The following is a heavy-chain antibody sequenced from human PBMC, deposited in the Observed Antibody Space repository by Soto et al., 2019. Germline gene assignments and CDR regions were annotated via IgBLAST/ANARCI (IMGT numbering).Heavy chain of an antibody. CDR2: INPNSGGT. CDR1: GYSFTSYY. Sequence: SVQVSCKASGYSFTSYYMHWVRQAPGQGLEWMGWINPNSGGTNYAQKFQGWVTMTRDTSISTAYMELSRLRYDDKAVYYCARGGYSGYYEYYYDGKDVCTQGTTVTV. V-gene: IGHV1-2*04. J-gene: IGHJ6*02. CDR3: ARGGYSGYYEYYYDGKDV. D-gene: IGHD5-12*01.